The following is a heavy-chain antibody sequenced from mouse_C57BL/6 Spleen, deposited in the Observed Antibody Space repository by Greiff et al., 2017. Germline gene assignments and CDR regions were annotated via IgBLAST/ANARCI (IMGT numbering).Heavy chain of an antibody. Sequence: QVQLQQPGAELVKPGASVKLSCKASGYTFTSYWMHWVKQRPGRGLEWIGRIDPNSGGTNYNQKFKGKSTLTVDKSSSTAYMQLSSLTSEDSAVYYCARGIYYGSSWYFDVWGTGTTVTVSS. D-gene: IGHD1-1*01. CDR1: GYTFTSYW. CDR3: ARGIYYGSSWYFDV. J-gene: IGHJ1*03. CDR2: IDPNSGGT. V-gene: IGHV1-62-3*01.